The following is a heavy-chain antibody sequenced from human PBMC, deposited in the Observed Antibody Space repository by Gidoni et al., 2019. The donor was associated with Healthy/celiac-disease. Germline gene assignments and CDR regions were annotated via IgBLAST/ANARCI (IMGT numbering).Heavy chain of an antibody. Sequence: QLQLQESGPGLVKPSETLSLTCTVSGGSISSSSYYWGWIRQPPGKGLEWIGSIYYSGSTYYNPSLKSRVTISVDTSKNQFSLKLSSVTAADTAVYYCASGGQYYDILTGYETAFDIWGQGTMVTVSS. CDR1: GGSISSSSYY. V-gene: IGHV4-39*01. D-gene: IGHD3-9*01. CDR3: ASGGQYYDILTGYETAFDI. CDR2: IYYSGST. J-gene: IGHJ3*02.